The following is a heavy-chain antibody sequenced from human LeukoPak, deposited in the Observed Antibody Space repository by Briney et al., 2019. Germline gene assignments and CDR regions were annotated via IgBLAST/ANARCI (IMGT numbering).Heavy chain of an antibody. V-gene: IGHV1-46*01. J-gene: IGHJ4*02. CDR1: GYTFTSYY. Sequence: ASVKVSCKASGYTFTSYYMHWVRQAPGQGLEWMGIINPSGGSTSYAQKFQGRVTMTRGTSTSRFYMDLSSLRSEDTAVYYCAREAIAAGKNFDYWGQGTLVTISS. D-gene: IGHD6-25*01. CDR3: AREAIAAGKNFDY. CDR2: INPSGGST.